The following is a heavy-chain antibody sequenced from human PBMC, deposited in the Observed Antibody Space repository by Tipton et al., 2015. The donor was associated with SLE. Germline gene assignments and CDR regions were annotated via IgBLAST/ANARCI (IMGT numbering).Heavy chain of an antibody. J-gene: IGHJ4*02. CDR2: ISSSSSYI. CDR1: GVTFSSYW. CDR3: ARDRSVTGTTRGFDY. D-gene: IGHD1-1*01. V-gene: IGHV3-21*01. Sequence: SGVTFSSYWMHWVRQAPGKGLEWVSCISSSSSYIFYADSVKGRFTISRDNAKNSAYLQLKSLRAEDTAVYYCARDRSVTGTTRGFDYWGQGTLVTVSS.